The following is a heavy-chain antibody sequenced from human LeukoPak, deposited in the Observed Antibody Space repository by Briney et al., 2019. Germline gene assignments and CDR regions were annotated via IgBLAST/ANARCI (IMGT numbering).Heavy chain of an antibody. CDR1: GGTFSSYA. Sequence: ASVKVSCKASGGTFSSYAISWVRQAPGQGLEWMGGIIPIFGTANYAQKLQGRVTMTTDTSTSTAYMELRSLRSDDTAVYYCARVDYDFWSGYQNAFDIWGQGTMVTVSS. CDR2: IIPIFGTA. CDR3: ARVDYDFWSGYQNAFDI. J-gene: IGHJ3*02. V-gene: IGHV1-69*05. D-gene: IGHD3-3*01.